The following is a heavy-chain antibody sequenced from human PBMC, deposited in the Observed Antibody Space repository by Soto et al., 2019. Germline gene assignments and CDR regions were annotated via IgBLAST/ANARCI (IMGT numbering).Heavy chain of an antibody. CDR2: IYYSGST. CDR3: ARRGYGAEFDY. CDR1: GGSISSGGYY. J-gene: IGHJ4*02. Sequence: QVQLQESGPGLVKPSQTLSLTCTVSGGSISSGGYYWSWIRQHPGKGLEWIGYIYYSGSTYYNPSLKSRVTISVDPSKNQCSLKVNSVTAADTAVYYCARRGYGAEFDYWGQGTLVTVSS. V-gene: IGHV4-31*03. D-gene: IGHD6-25*01.